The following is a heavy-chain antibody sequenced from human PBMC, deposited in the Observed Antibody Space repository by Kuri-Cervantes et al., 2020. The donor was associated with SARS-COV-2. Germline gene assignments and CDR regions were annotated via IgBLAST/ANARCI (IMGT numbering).Heavy chain of an antibody. CDR3: ARGGGLTDFDP. CDR1: GGSISSSSYY. V-gene: IGHV4-39*07. D-gene: IGHD1-14*01. Sequence: SETLSLTCTVSGGSISSSSYYWGWIRQPPGKGLEWIGSIYYSGSTYYNPSLKSRVTISVDTSKNQFSLKLSSVTAADTAVYYCARGGGLTDFDPWGQGTLVTVSS. J-gene: IGHJ5*02. CDR2: IYYSGST.